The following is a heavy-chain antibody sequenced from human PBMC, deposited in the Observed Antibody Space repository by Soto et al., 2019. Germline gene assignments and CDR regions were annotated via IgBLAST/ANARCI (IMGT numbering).Heavy chain of an antibody. J-gene: IGHJ4*02. V-gene: IGHV1-69*06. D-gene: IGHD6-19*01. Sequence: SVKVSCKASGGTFSSYAISWVRQAPGQGLEWMGGIIPIFGTANYAQKFQGRVTITADKSTSTAYMELSSLGSEDTAVYYCATSRIAVAGNRVNYFDYWGQGTLVTVSS. CDR3: ATSRIAVAGNRVNYFDY. CDR2: IIPIFGTA. CDR1: GGTFSSYA.